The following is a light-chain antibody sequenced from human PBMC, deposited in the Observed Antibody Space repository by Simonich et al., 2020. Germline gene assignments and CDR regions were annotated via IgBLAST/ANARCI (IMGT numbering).Light chain of an antibody. V-gene: IGLV2-14*03. CDR2: DVS. Sequence: QSALTQPRSVSGSPVQSVTIACTGTSSDVGGENYVSWYQQHPGKAPKLMIYDVSNRPSVVSIRFSGSKSGNTASLTISGRQAEDEADYYCSSYTSSSTRVFGGGTKLTVL. CDR1: SSDVGGENY. CDR3: SSYTSSSTRV. J-gene: IGLJ3*02.